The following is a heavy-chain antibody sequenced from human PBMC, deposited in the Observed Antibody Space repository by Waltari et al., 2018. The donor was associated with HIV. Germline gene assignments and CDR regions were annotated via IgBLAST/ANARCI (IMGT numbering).Heavy chain of an antibody. CDR3: VRDSSGYYGHFDY. Sequence: EVQLVESGGGLVQPGGSLRLSCSASGFTFSNYNMHWVRQAPGKGLEYLSAITSDGDTTYYVNSVKGRFTISRDNSKNTLYLQMGSLRAEDMAVFYCVRDSSGYYGHFDYWGQGTLVTVSS. D-gene: IGHD6-19*01. V-gene: IGHV3-64*01. CDR1: GFTFSNYN. CDR2: ITSDGDTT. J-gene: IGHJ4*02.